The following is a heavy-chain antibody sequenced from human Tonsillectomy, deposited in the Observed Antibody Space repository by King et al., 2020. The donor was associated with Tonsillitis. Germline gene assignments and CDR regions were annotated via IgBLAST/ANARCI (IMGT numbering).Heavy chain of an antibody. V-gene: IGHV3-53*01. CDR1: DFTVSSNY. Sequence: QLVQSGGGLIQRGGSLRLSCAASDFTVSSNYMSWVRQAPGKGLEWVAVIYSGGRTYYADSCKGRFTVSRDDSKNTLFLQMNSLRAEDTAVYYCSRSILYGSGSYLPYFYALDVWGQGTTVTVSS. CDR2: IYSGGRT. CDR3: SRSILYGSGSYLPYFYALDV. D-gene: IGHD3-10*01. J-gene: IGHJ6*02.